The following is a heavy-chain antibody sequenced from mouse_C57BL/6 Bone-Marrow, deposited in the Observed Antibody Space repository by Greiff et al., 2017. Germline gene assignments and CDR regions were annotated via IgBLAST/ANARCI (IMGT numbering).Heavy chain of an antibody. J-gene: IGHJ4*01. CDR2: ISDGGSYT. D-gene: IGHD4-1*01. Sequence: VQLKESGGGLVKPGGSLKLSCAASGFTFSSYAMSWVRQTPEKRLEWVATISDGGSYTYYPDNVKGRFTISRDNAKNNLYLQMSHLKSEDTAMYYCAREVRWDFMDYWGQGTSVTVSS. CDR3: AREVRWDFMDY. V-gene: IGHV5-4*01. CDR1: GFTFSSYA.